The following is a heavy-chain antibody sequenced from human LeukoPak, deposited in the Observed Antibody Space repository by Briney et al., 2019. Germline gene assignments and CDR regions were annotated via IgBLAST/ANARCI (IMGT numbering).Heavy chain of an antibody. Sequence: GGSLRLSCAASGFTVSSNYMSWVRQAPGKGLEWVSAISGSGGSTYYADSVKGRFTISRDNSKNTLYLQMNSLRAEDTAVYYCAILRLTDYFDYWGQGTLVTVSS. CDR1: GFTVSSNY. D-gene: IGHD3-3*01. CDR3: AILRLTDYFDY. J-gene: IGHJ4*02. CDR2: ISGSGGST. V-gene: IGHV3-23*01.